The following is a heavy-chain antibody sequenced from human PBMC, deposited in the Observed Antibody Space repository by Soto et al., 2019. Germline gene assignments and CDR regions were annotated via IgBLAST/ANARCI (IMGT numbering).Heavy chain of an antibody. CDR1: GYTFTSYG. Sequence: QVQLVQSGPEVKKPGASVKVSCKTSGYTFTSYGISWVRQAPGQGLEWMGWISTYKGNTNYAPKFQGRVTMTTDTATSTAYMELRSLRSDDTAVYYCATRSPAFDYWGQGTLVTVSS. V-gene: IGHV1-18*01. CDR3: ATRSPAFDY. J-gene: IGHJ4*02. CDR2: ISTYKGNT.